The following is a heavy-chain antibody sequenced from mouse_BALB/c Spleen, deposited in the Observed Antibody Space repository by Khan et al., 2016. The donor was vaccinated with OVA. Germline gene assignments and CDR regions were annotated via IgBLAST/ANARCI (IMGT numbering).Heavy chain of an antibody. CDR1: GYTFTNYG. Sequence: QIQLVQSGPELKKPGETVKISCKASGYTFTNYGMNWVKQAPGKALKWMGWISTYTGEPTYADAFKGRFAFSLETSASTAYLQINNLKNEDTATYFCTRPPHFSYVLVDWGQGTSVTVSS. V-gene: IGHV9-3-1*01. CDR2: ISTYTGEP. CDR3: TRPPHFSYVLVD. J-gene: IGHJ4*01.